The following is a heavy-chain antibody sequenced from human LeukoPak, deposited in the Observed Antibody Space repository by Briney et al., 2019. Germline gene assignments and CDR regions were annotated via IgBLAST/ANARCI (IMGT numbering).Heavy chain of an antibody. J-gene: IGHJ6*02. CDR1: GFTVSSNY. V-gene: IGHV3-66*01. Sequence: GGSLRLSCAASGFTVSSNYMSWVRQAPGKGLEWVSVIYSGGSTYYADSVKGRFTISRDNSKNTLYLQLNSLRVEDTAVYYCAKDRRMMSSYYGMDVWGQGTTVTVSS. D-gene: IGHD3-16*01. CDR2: IYSGGST. CDR3: AKDRRMMSSYYGMDV.